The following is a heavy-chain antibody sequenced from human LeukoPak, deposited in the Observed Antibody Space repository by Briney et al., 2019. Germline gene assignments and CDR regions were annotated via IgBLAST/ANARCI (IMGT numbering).Heavy chain of an antibody. D-gene: IGHD6-13*01. V-gene: IGHV5-51*01. J-gene: IGHJ3*02. CDR3: ARQQQRIAAAATDAFDI. Sequence: PGESLKISCKGSGYSFTSYWIGWVRQMPGKGLEWMGIIYPGDSDTRYSPSFQGQVTISADKSISTAYLQWSSLKASDTAMYYCARQQQRIAAAATDAFDIWGQGTMVTVSS. CDR2: IYPGDSDT. CDR1: GYSFTSYW.